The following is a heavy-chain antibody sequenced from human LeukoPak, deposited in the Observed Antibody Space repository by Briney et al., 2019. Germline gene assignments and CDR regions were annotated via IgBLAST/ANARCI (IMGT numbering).Heavy chain of an antibody. CDR2: IKQDGSEK. V-gene: IGHV3-7*03. J-gene: IGHJ5*02. CDR1: GFTFSSYS. Sequence: GGSLRLSCAASGFTFSSYSMNWVRQAPGKGLEWVANIKQDGSEKYYVDSVKGRFTISRDNAKNSLYLQMNSPRAEDTAVYYCARGFGRPWGQGTLVTVSS. CDR3: ARGFGRP. D-gene: IGHD3-10*01.